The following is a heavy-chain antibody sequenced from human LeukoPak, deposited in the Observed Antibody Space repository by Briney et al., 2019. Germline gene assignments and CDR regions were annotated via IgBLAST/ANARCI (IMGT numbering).Heavy chain of an antibody. D-gene: IGHD1-26*01. V-gene: IGHV4-34*01. CDR1: GFTFSSYW. Sequence: GSLRLSCAASGFTFSSYWMSWVRQPPGKGLEWIGEINHSGSTNYNPSLKSRVTISVDTSKNQFSLKLSSVTAADTAVYYCARGIRILSGSYDPGKSYYFDYWGQGTLVTVSS. J-gene: IGHJ4*02. CDR2: INHSGST. CDR3: ARGIRILSGSYDPGKSYYFDY.